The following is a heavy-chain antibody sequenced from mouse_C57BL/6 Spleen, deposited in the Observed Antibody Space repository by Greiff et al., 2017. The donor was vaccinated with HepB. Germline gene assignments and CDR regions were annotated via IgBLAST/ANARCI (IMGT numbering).Heavy chain of an antibody. CDR3: ARVGSGNYVYAMDY. J-gene: IGHJ4*01. CDR2: IDPSDSYT. Sequence: QVQLQQPGAELVMPGASVKLSCKASGYTFTSYWMHWVKQRPGQGLEWIGEIDPSDSYTNYNQKFKGKSTLTVDKSSSTAYMQLSSLTSEDSAVYYCARVGSGNYVYAMDYWGQGTSVTVAS. V-gene: IGHV1-69*01. CDR1: GYTFTSYW. D-gene: IGHD1-1*01.